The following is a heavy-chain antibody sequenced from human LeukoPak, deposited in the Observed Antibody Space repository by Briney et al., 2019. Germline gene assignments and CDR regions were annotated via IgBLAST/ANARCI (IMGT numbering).Heavy chain of an antibody. CDR1: GGSISTYY. Sequence: SETLSLTCSVSGGSISTYYWSWIRQPPGKGLEWIGYIYYTGSTNYNPSLKSRVTMSVDTSKNQFSLELSSVTATDTAVYFCATNRAGTYDRPFDIWGQGTMVTVSS. CDR3: ATNRAGTYDRPFDI. CDR2: IYYTGST. D-gene: IGHD1-1*01. J-gene: IGHJ3*02. V-gene: IGHV4-59*08.